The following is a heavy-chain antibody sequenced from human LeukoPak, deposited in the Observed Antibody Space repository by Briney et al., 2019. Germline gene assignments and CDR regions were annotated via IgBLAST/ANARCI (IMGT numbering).Heavy chain of an antibody. Sequence: SETLSLTCAVYGGSFSGYYWSWIRQPPGKGLEWIGEINHSGSTNHNPSLKSRVTISVDTSKNQFSLKLSSVTAADTAVYYCARVNPIAAAGITDYWGQGTLVTVSS. CDR3: ARVNPIAAAGITDY. V-gene: IGHV4-34*01. J-gene: IGHJ4*02. CDR1: GGSFSGYY. D-gene: IGHD6-13*01. CDR2: INHSGST.